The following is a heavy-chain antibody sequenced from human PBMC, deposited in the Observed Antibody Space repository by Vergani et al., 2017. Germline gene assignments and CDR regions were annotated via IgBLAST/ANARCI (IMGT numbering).Heavy chain of an antibody. CDR3: ETGIAVAGGWFDP. J-gene: IGHJ5*02. V-gene: IGHV4-61*02. CDR2: IYTSGST. D-gene: IGHD6-19*01. Sequence: QVQLQESGPGLVKPSQTLSLTCTVSGGSISSGSYYWSWFRQPAGKGLEWIGRIYTSGSTNYNPSLKSRVTISVDTSKNQIALKLSPVTAADTAVYYCETGIAVAGGWFDPWGQGTLVTVSS. CDR1: GGSISSGSYY.